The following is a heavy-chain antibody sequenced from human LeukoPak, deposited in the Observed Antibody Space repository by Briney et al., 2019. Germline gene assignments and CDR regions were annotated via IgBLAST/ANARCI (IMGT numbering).Heavy chain of an antibody. CDR1: GVSISRYY. D-gene: IGHD1-1*01. J-gene: IGHJ4*02. CDR2: VHYSGNT. CDR3: ARHDYDWKTFDY. V-gene: IGHV4-59*08. Sequence: PSETLSLTCTVSGVSISRYYWSWVRQPPGKGLEWIGSVHYSGNTNYNPSLKSRVTISLDTSKNQFSLKLSYVTAADTAVYYCARHDYDWKTFDYWGQGTLVTVSS.